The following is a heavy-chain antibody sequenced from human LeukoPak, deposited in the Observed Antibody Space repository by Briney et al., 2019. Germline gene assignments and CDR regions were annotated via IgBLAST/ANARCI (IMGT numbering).Heavy chain of an antibody. CDR3: ARLIVGGDYFDY. CDR1: GYSISSGHY. Sequence: SETLSLTCAVSGYSISSGHYWGWIRQPPGKGLVLIGNMYHSGSAYYNPSLRSRVTISVDTSKNRFSLKLSSVTAADTAVYYCARLIVGGDYFDYWGQGTLVTVSS. D-gene: IGHD1-26*01. V-gene: IGHV4-38-2*01. J-gene: IGHJ4*02. CDR2: MYHSGSA.